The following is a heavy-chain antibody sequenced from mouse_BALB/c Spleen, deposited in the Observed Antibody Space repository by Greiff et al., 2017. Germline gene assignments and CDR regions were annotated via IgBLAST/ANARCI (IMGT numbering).Heavy chain of an antibody. D-gene: IGHD2-1*01. CDR2: ISNGGGST. V-gene: IGHV5-12-2*01. CDR1: GFTFSSYT. Sequence: EVKLVESGGGLVQPGGSLKLSCAASGFTFSSYTMSWVRQTPEKRLEWVAYISNGGGSTYYPDTVKGRFTISRDNAKNTLYLQMSSLKSEDTAMYYCARTRNYGAMDYWGQGTSVTVSS. J-gene: IGHJ4*01. CDR3: ARTRNYGAMDY.